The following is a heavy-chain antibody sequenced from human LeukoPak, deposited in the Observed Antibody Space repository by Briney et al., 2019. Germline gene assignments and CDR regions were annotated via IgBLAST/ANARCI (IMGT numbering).Heavy chain of an antibody. V-gene: IGHV3-64D*06. CDR2: ISSNGGST. D-gene: IGHD6-19*01. J-gene: IGHJ4*02. CDR1: GFTFRTYA. CDR3: VNLLYSSGWY. Sequence: PGGSLRLSCEASGFTFRTYAMHWVRQAPGKGLEYVSAISSNGGSTYYADSVKGRFTISRDNSKNTLYLQMSSLRAEDTAVYYCVNLLYSSGWYWGQGTLVTVSS.